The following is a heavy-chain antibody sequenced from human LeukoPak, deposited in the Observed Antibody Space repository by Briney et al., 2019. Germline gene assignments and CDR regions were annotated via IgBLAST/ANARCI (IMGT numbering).Heavy chain of an antibody. Sequence: SGTLSLTCTVSGGSISSYYWSWLRQPPGKGLEWIGYIYYSGSTNYNPSLKSRVTISVDTSKNQFSLKLSSVTAADTAVYYCARARPYKSSSSGWPILDYWGQGTLVTVSS. CDR1: GGSISSYY. CDR2: IYYSGST. D-gene: IGHD6-19*01. CDR3: ARARPYKSSSSGWPILDY. J-gene: IGHJ4*02. V-gene: IGHV4-59*01.